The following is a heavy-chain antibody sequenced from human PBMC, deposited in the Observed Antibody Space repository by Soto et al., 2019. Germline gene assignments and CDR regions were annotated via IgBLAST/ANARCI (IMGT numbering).Heavy chain of an antibody. D-gene: IGHD3-9*01. Sequence: ASGTLSLTCTVSGGSLSSYYWGWVRQPPGKGLEWIGYIYYSGSTNYNPSLKSRVTISVDTSKNQFSLKLSSVTAADTAVYYCARQYYDILTGYYYFDYWGQGTLVTVSS. V-gene: IGHV4-59*08. CDR1: GGSLSSYY. CDR2: IYYSGST. J-gene: IGHJ4*02. CDR3: ARQYYDILTGYYYFDY.